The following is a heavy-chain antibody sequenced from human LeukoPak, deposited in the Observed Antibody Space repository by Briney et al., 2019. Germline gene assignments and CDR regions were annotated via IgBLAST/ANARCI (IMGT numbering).Heavy chain of an antibody. V-gene: IGHV3-30*02. CDR1: GFTFSSYG. J-gene: IGHJ6*03. D-gene: IGHD2-2*02. Sequence: GGSLRLSCAASGFTFSSYGMHWVRQAPGKGLEWVAFIRYDGSNKYYADSVKGRFTISRDNSKNTLDLQMNSLRAEDTAVYYCAKDPRVPAAILGLYYYYYYYMDVWGKGTTVTVSS. CDR2: IRYDGSNK. CDR3: AKDPRVPAAILGLYYYYYYYMDV.